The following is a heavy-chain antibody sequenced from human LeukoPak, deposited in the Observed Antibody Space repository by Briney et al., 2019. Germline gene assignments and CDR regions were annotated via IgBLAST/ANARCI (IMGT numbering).Heavy chain of an antibody. Sequence: GGSLRLSCAASGFTFSSYAMSWVRQAPGKGLEWVSAISGSGGSTYYADSVKGRFTISRDNSKNTLFLQINSLRTEDTAVYYCARDPPGSPDYFDFWGQGTLVTVSS. V-gene: IGHV3-23*01. CDR1: GFTFSSYA. J-gene: IGHJ4*02. CDR2: ISGSGGST. CDR3: ARDPPGSPDYFDF.